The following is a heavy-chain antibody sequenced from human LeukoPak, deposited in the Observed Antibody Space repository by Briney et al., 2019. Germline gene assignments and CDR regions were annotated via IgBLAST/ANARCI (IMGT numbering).Heavy chain of an antibody. D-gene: IGHD3-10*01. Sequence: PGGSLRLSCAASGFTFSGYVMTWVRQAPGKGLECVSSITFSSSHIYYADSVKGRFTISRDNTKDSLYLQMNSLRAEDTAIYYCARGPQFSGPGWFDPWGQGALVTVSS. V-gene: IGHV3-21*01. CDR1: GFTFSGYV. CDR3: ARGPQFSGPGWFDP. CDR2: ITFSSSHI. J-gene: IGHJ5*02.